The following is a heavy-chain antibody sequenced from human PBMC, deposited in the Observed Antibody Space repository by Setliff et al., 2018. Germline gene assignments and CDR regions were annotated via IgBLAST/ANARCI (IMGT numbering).Heavy chain of an antibody. J-gene: IGHJ6*03. CDR3: AREKVVVVSAPSYHYYMDV. Sequence: SVKVSCKASGGTFSNIGISWVRQAPGQGLEWMGGIIPLFGTTNYAQEFQGRVTITTDESTNTAYMELSSLRSEDTAMCYCAREKVVVVSAPSYHYYMDVWGKGTTVTVSS. CDR1: GGTFSNIG. V-gene: IGHV1-69*05. D-gene: IGHD2-15*01. CDR2: IIPLFGTT.